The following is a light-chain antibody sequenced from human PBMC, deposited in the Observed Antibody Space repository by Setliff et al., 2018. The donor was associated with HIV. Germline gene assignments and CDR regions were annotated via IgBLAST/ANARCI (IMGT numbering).Light chain of an antibody. J-gene: IGLJ1*01. CDR1: SSDIGRYSY. CDR2: DVS. Sequence: QSVLPQPASVSGSPGQSITISCTGTSSDIGRYSYVSWYQQYPGRGPTLVIFDVSERPSGVSNRFSGSKSGNTASLIISGLQPDDAADYYCCSYARGSTYVFGSGTKVTVL. V-gene: IGLV2-14*03. CDR3: CSYARGSTYV.